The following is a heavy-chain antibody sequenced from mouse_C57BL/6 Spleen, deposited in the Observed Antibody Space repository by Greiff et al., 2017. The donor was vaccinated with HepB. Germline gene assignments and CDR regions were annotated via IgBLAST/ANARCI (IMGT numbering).Heavy chain of an antibody. J-gene: IGHJ3*01. D-gene: IGHD2-4*01. CDR2: IDPSDSET. CDR3: ARGGIYYDYDAWFAY. V-gene: IGHV1-52*01. CDR1: GYTFTSYW. Sequence: QVQLQQPGAELVRPGSSVKLSCKASGYTFTSYWMHWVKQRPRQGLEWIGNIDPSDSETHYNQKFKDKATLTVDKSSSTAYMQLSSLTSEDSAVYYCARGGIYYDYDAWFAYWGQGTLVTVSA.